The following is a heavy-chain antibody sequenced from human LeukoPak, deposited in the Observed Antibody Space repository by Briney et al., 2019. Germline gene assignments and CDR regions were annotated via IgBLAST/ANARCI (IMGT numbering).Heavy chain of an antibody. CDR3: ARDRGYYGMDV. CDR1: GGSISSYY. V-gene: IGHV4-4*09. Sequence: SETLSLTCTVSGGSISSYYWSWIRQPPGKGLEWIGYIYTSGSTNYNPSLKSRVTISVDTSKNQFSLKLSSVTAADTAVYYCARDRGYYGMDVWGQGTTVTVSS. D-gene: IGHD3-10*01. J-gene: IGHJ6*02. CDR2: IYTSGST.